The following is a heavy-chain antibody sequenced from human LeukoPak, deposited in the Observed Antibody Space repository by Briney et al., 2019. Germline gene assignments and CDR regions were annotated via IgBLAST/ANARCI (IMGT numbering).Heavy chain of an antibody. CDR3: AREGGFFRPLDY. CDR2: VHLDGRT. J-gene: IGHJ4*02. D-gene: IGHD3-3*01. Sequence: SETLSLTCGVSGGSVTSTNWWTWVRQPPGKGLEWIGEVHLDGRTNYNPSLKSRLTISVDLSENPISLKLTSVTAADTAVYYCAREGGFFRPLDYSGQGTLVTVSS. CDR1: GGSVTSTNW. V-gene: IGHV4-4*02.